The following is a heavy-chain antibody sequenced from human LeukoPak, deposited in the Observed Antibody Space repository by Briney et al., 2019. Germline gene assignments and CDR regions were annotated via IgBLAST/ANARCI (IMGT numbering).Heavy chain of an antibody. J-gene: IGHJ4*02. Sequence: PGGSLRLSCAASGFTFSYYTMHWVRQAPGKGLEWVAVISYDGSNEYYADSVKGRFTISRDNSKNTLYLQMNGLRVEDTAVYYCARVLNYYDSSGYYFSYWGRGTLVTVSS. CDR1: GFTFSYYT. D-gene: IGHD3-22*01. CDR2: ISYDGSNE. CDR3: ARVLNYYDSSGYYFSY. V-gene: IGHV3-30-3*01.